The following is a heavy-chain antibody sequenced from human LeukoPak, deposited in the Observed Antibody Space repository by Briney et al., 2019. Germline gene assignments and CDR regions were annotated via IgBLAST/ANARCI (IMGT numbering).Heavy chain of an antibody. CDR3: AREGLAYCGGDCYPSFDY. Sequence: ASVKVYCKASGYTFTGYYMHWARQAPGQGLEWMGWINPNSGGTNYAQKFQGRVTMTRDTSISTAYMELSRLRSDDTAVYYCAREGLAYCGGDCYPSFDYWGQGTLVTVPS. CDR1: GYTFTGYY. V-gene: IGHV1-2*02. CDR2: INPNSGGT. J-gene: IGHJ4*02. D-gene: IGHD2-21*02.